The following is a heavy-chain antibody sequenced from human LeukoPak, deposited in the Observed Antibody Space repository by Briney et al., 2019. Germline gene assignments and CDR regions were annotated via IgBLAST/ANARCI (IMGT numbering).Heavy chain of an antibody. Sequence: GESLKISCKGSGYSFTTYWIGWVRQMPGKGLEWMEIINPGDSDTRYSPSLQGQVTISADQSISTAHLQWSSLRASDTAMYYCARPRQWHRNDAFDIWGQGTMVIVSS. CDR3: ARPRQWHRNDAFDI. CDR1: GYSFTTYW. J-gene: IGHJ3*02. D-gene: IGHD6-19*01. V-gene: IGHV5-51*01. CDR2: INPGDSDT.